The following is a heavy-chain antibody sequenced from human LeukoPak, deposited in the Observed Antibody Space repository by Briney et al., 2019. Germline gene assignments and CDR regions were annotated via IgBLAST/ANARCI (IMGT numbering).Heavy chain of an antibody. CDR1: GFTVSSNY. D-gene: IGHD5-18*01. J-gene: IGHJ4*02. CDR3: ARDFPAMASFDY. CDR2: IYSGGST. Sequence: PGGSLRLSCAASGFTVSSNYMSWVRQAPGKGLEWVSVIYSGGSTYYADSVKGRFTISRDNSKNTLYPQMNSLRAEDTAVYYCARDFPAMASFDYWAREPWSPSPQ. V-gene: IGHV3-66*01.